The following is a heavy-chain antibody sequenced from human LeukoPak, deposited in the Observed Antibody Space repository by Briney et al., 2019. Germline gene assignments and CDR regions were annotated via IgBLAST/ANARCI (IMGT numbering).Heavy chain of an antibody. CDR2: IYHSGST. D-gene: IGHD6-19*01. CDR3: ARGLSDSSGWQRDY. V-gene: IGHV4-38-2*02. CDR1: GYSISSGYY. J-gene: IGHJ4*02. Sequence: SETLSLTCTVSGYSISSGYYWGWIRQPPGKGLEWIGSIYHSGSTYYNPSLKSQVTISVDTSKNHFSLKLSSVTAADTAVYYCARGLSDSSGWQRDYWGQGTLVTVSS.